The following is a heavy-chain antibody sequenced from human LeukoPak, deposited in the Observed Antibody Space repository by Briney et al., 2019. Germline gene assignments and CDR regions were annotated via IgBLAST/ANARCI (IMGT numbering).Heavy chain of an antibody. V-gene: IGHV3-30*19. D-gene: IGHD6-19*01. CDR3: ARDGYVTGWALDY. Sequence: GRSLRLSCAASGFTFSSYGMHWVRQAPGKGLEWVAVILSHGNSKNYADSVKGRFTISRDNSVNTLYLQMDSLTTEDTAMYYCARDGYVTGWALDYWGQGTLVTVSS. J-gene: IGHJ4*02. CDR1: GFTFSSYG. CDR2: ILSHGNSK.